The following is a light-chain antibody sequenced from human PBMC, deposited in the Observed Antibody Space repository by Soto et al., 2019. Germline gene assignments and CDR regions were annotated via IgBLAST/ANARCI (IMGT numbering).Light chain of an antibody. CDR3: QAWDSSTVV. CDR1: KLGDKY. Sequence: SSDLTQPPSVSVSPGQTASITCSGDKLGDKYACWYQQKPGQSPVLVIYQDTKRPSGIPERFFGSNSGNTATLTISGTQAMDEADYYCQAWDSSTVVFGGGTKLTVL. J-gene: IGLJ2*01. V-gene: IGLV3-1*01. CDR2: QDT.